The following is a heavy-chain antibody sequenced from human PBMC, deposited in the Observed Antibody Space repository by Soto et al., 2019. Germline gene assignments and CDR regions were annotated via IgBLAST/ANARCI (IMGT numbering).Heavy chain of an antibody. Sequence: DVHLVESGGGLIQPGGPLGVSCAASGLGGDKLGWVRQAPGKGLEWVALLLTTGVTQYADSVKGRFSVSRDSSTNTQYLQMSSLTVDDTAVYYCARDRVGDGAYSLDFWAQGVLVSVSS. CDR2: LLTTGVT. CDR3: ARDRVGDGAYSLDF. J-gene: IGHJ4*02. V-gene: IGHV3-53*01. D-gene: IGHD3-10*01. CDR1: GLGGDK.